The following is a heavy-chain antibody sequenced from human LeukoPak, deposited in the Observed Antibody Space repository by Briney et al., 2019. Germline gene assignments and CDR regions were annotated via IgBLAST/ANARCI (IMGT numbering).Heavy chain of an antibody. CDR2: ISSSSSYI. CDR1: GFTFSSYS. J-gene: IGHJ6*02. V-gene: IGHV3-21*01. Sequence: KAGGSLRLSCAASGFTFSSYSMNWVRQAPGKGLEWVSSISSSSSYIYYADSVKGRFTISRDNAKNSLYLQMNSLRAEDTAVYYCARDYYGSGSYYYYYYGMDVWGQGTMVTVSS. D-gene: IGHD3-10*01. CDR3: ARDYYGSGSYYYYYYGMDV.